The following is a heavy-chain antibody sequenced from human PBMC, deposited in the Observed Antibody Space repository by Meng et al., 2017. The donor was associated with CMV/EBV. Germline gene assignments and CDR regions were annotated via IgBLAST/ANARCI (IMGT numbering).Heavy chain of an antibody. Sequence: QVELVESGGVLVKPGGSLRLSCAASGFTFSDYYMSWIRQAPGKGLEWVSYISSSSSYTNYADSVKGRFTISRDNAKNSLYLQMNSLRAEDTAVYYCARGDRDSPTNDHSGYWGQGTLVTVSS. V-gene: IGHV3-11*06. CDR3: ARGDRDSPTNDHSGY. CDR2: ISSSSSYT. D-gene: IGHD1-1*01. J-gene: IGHJ4*02. CDR1: GFTFSDYY.